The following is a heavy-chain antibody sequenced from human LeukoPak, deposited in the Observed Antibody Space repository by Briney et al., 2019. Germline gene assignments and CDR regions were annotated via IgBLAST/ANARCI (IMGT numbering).Heavy chain of an antibody. V-gene: IGHV3-30-3*01. CDR3: ARDGDYEGPDY. Sequence: GGSLRLSCAASGFTFSSYAMHWVRQAPGKGLEWVAVISHDGSNKYYADSVKGRFTISRDNSKNTLYLRMNSLRAEDTAVYYCARDGDYEGPDYWGQGTLVTVSS. CDR2: ISHDGSNK. CDR1: GFTFSSYA. D-gene: IGHD2-21*01. J-gene: IGHJ4*02.